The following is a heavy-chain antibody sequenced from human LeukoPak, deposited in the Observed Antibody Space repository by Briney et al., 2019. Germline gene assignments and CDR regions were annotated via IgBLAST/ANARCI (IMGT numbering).Heavy chain of an antibody. V-gene: IGHV3-74*01. J-gene: IGHJ4*02. CDR3: ARAYYDYIWGSYRLLDY. Sequence: GGSLRLSCAASGFTVSSNYMSWVRQAPGKGLEWVSRINSDGSSTSYADSVKGRFTVSRDNAKNTLYLQMNSLRAEDTAVYYCARAYYDYIWGSYRLLDYWGQGTLVTVSS. D-gene: IGHD3-16*02. CDR1: GFTVSSNY. CDR2: INSDGSST.